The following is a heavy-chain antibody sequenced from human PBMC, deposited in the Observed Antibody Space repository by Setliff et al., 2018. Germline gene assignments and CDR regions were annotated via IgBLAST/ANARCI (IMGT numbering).Heavy chain of an antibody. J-gene: IGHJ4*02. CDR3: ARVARKSRPLSYFDK. V-gene: IGHV1-2*02. CDR2: INPLGTAT. D-gene: IGHD5-12*01. Sequence: ASVKVSCKASGYTFTDYYIHWVRQAPGQGLEWMGWINPLGTATKYAQRFQDRVAMTRDTSMNTAYMELMRLTSDDTALYYCARVARKSRPLSYFDKWGQGTQVTVSS. CDR1: GYTFTDYY.